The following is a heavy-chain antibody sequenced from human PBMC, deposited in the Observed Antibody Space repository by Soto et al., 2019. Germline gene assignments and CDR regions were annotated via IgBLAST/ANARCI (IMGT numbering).Heavy chain of an antibody. CDR3: ARSTVTTTPYYYYDGMDV. Sequence: QVQLQESGPGLVKPSGTLSLTCAVSGGSISSSNWWSWVRQPPGKGLEWIGEIYHSGSTNYNPSLKSRVTTSVDKSKNQVSLKLSSVTAADTAVYYCARSTVTTTPYYYYDGMDVWGQGTTVTVSS. D-gene: IGHD4-4*01. J-gene: IGHJ6*02. CDR2: IYHSGST. CDR1: GGSISSSNW. V-gene: IGHV4-4*02.